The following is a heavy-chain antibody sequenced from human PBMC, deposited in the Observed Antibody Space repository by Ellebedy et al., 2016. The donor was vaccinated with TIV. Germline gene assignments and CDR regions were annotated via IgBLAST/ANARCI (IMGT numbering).Heavy chain of an antibody. D-gene: IGHD3-16*01. CDR2: ISSSSYI. J-gene: IGHJ6*02. Sequence: GESLKISXAAPGFTFSSYSMNWVRQAPGKGLEWVSSISSSSYIYYADSVKGRFTISRDNAKNSLYLQMNSLRAEDTAVYYCARDLGPWRDYYYYGMDVWGQGTTVTVSS. CDR1: GFTFSSYS. CDR3: ARDLGPWRDYYYYGMDV. V-gene: IGHV3-21*01.